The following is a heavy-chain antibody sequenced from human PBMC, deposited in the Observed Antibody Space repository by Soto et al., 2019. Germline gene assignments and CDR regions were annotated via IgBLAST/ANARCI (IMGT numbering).Heavy chain of an antibody. V-gene: IGHV1-8*01. D-gene: IGHD2-21*01. J-gene: IGHJ4*02. Sequence: QVQLVQSGAEVKKPGASVKVSCKASGYTFTNHDINWVRQATGQGLEWMGWMNPNSGSTGDAQKFQGRITLTRNPSIRTAYMELSSLRSEDTAVYYCAKFVGNTPFDYWGQGTLVTVSS. CDR3: AKFVGNTPFDY. CDR1: GYTFTNHD. CDR2: MNPNSGST.